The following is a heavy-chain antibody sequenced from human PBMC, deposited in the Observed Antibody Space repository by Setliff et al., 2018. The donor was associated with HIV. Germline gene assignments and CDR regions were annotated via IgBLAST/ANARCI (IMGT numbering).Heavy chain of an antibody. Sequence: SVKVSCKASADTFTNCLINWVRQAPGQGLEWMGGIIPVFGPTNYAEKFQRRLTITADESTNTAYMELIGLKSEDTAVYYCARDPTGGAARFDYWGQGTLVTVSS. CDR2: IIPVFGPT. V-gene: IGHV1-69*13. CDR3: ARDPTGGAARFDY. CDR1: ADTFTNCL. J-gene: IGHJ4*02. D-gene: IGHD6-6*01.